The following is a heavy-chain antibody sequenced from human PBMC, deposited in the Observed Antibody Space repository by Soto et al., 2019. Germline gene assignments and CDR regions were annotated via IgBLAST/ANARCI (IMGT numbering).Heavy chain of an antibody. CDR1: GFTFSSYA. Sequence: GGSLRLSCAASGFTFSSYAMSWVRQAPGKGLEWVSAISGSGGSTYYADSVKGRFTISRDNSKYTLYLQMNGLRAEDTAVYYCAKAPYSSGWFGNWFDPWGQGTLVTVSS. V-gene: IGHV3-23*01. CDR3: AKAPYSSGWFGNWFDP. J-gene: IGHJ5*02. D-gene: IGHD6-19*01. CDR2: ISGSGGST.